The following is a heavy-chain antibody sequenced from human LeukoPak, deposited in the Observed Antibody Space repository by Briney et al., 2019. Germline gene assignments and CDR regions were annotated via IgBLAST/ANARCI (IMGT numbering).Heavy chain of an antibody. Sequence: SGGSLRLSCAASGFTFSDHYMSWIRQAPGKGLEWISYISRTGDTIYYADSVKGRFTISRDNAKNSLFLQMDSLRAEDSAVYSCARGTTGSVYGGYFDSWGQGTRVTVSS. V-gene: IGHV3-11*04. J-gene: IGHJ4*02. CDR2: ISRTGDTI. D-gene: IGHD1-1*01. CDR1: GFTFSDHY. CDR3: ARGTTGSVYGGYFDS.